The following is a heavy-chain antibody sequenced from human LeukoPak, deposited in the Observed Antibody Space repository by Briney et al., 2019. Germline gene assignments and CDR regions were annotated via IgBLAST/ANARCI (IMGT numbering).Heavy chain of an antibody. J-gene: IGHJ6*03. D-gene: IGHD3-10*01. CDR1: GFTFRSYA. V-gene: IGHV3-23*01. Sequence: GGSLTLSCAASGFTFRSYAMSWVRQAPGKGLEWVSGISGSGGSTNYADSVKGRFTISRDNSKISRDNSKDTLYLQMDSLKSDDTAMYYCTTEFKELGSFFYFYYMDVWGTGTTVTISS. CDR2: ISGSGGST. CDR3: TTEFKELGSFFYFYYMDV.